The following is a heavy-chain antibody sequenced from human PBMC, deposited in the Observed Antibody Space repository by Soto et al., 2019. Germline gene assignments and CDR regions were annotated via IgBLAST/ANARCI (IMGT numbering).Heavy chain of an antibody. J-gene: IGHJ6*02. CDR2: ISSGRSYI. CDR1: GFTFSSYS. V-gene: IGHV3-21*01. D-gene: IGHD3-22*01. CDR3: AGMVECSGYCIHYYGMDV. Sequence: EVQLVESGGGLVKPGGSLRLSCAASGFTFSSYSMNWVRQAPGKGLEWVSSISSGRSYIYYADSVKGRFTISRDNAKNSLYEQMNSLRDEDTAVYYCAGMVECSGYCIHYYGMDVWGQGTTVTVSS.